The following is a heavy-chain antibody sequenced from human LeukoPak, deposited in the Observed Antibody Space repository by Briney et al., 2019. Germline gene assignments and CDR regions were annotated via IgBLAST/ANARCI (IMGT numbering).Heavy chain of an antibody. CDR3: ARDLTFEGSCWFDP. J-gene: IGHJ5*02. CDR2: ISAYNGNT. Sequence: ASVKVSCKASGYTFTSYGISWVRQAPGQGLEWMGWISAYNGNTNYAQKLQGRVTMTTDTSTSTAYMEPRSLRSDDTAVYYCARDLTFEGSCWFDPWGQGTLVTVSS. V-gene: IGHV1-18*01. CDR1: GYTFTSYG. D-gene: IGHD3-9*01.